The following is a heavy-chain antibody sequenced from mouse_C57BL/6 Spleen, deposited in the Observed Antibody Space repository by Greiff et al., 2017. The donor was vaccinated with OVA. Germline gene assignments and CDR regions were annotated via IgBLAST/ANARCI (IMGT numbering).Heavy chain of an antibody. Sequence: QVQLQQSGAELVRPGTSVKVSCKASGYAFTNYLIEWVKQRPGQGLEWIGVINPGSGGTNYNEKFKGKATLTADKSSSTAYMQLSSLTSEDSAVYFCARGGQLRSYAMDYWGQGTSVTVSS. V-gene: IGHV1-54*01. J-gene: IGHJ4*01. CDR1: GYAFTNYL. CDR3: ARGGQLRSYAMDY. D-gene: IGHD3-2*02. CDR2: INPGSGGT.